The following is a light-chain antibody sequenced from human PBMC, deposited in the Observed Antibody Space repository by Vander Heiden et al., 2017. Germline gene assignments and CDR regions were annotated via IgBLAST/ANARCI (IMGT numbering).Light chain of an antibody. Sequence: QSVLTQPPSVSEAPRQRVPISCSGSSPNIGNNAVNWYQQLPGKAPKLLIYYDDLLPSGVSDRFSGSKSGTSTSLAISGLQSEDEADYYCAAWDDSLNGRVFGGGTKLTVL. CDR2: YDD. V-gene: IGLV1-36*01. J-gene: IGLJ2*01. CDR1: SPNIGNNA. CDR3: AAWDDSLNGRV.